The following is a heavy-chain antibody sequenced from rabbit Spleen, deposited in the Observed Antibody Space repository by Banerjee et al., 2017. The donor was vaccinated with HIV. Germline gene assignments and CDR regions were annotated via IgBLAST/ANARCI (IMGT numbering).Heavy chain of an antibody. CDR2: IYAARGTT. D-gene: IGHD4-1*01. V-gene: IGHV1S7*01. CDR3: ARDAAGREDFNL. J-gene: IGHJ4*01. CDR1: GIDFTNYY. Sequence: QLVESGGGLVQPGGSLTLSCKASGIDFTNYYITWVRQAPGKGLEWIGIIYAARGTTDYASWVNGRFTISSDNAQSTVDLKMTSLTAADTATYFCARDAAGREDFNLWGQGTLVTVS.